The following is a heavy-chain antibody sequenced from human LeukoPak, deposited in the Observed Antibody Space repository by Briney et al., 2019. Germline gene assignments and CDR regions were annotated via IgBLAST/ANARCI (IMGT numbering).Heavy chain of an antibody. J-gene: IGHJ4*02. D-gene: IGHD2-2*01. CDR1: GFTFSSYS. CDR3: ARDSSTYAGPPDY. CDR2: IGAAGSTI. Sequence: GGSLRLSCAASGFTFSSYSMNWVRQAPGKGLEWVSYIGAAGSTIYYADSVKGRFTISRDNAKNSLFLQMNSLRAEDTAVYYCARDSSTYAGPPDYWGQGTLVTVFS. V-gene: IGHV3-48*01.